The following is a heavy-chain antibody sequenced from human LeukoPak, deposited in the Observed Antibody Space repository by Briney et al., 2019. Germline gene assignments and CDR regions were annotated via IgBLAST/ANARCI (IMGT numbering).Heavy chain of an antibody. CDR3: APGKFSGSGDY. CDR1: GGSLGSSTNY. D-gene: IGHD5-12*01. Sequence: PSETLSPTCTVSGGSLGSSTNYGACLRQTPGKGMEWIGSMYYGSTTYYNPSLNRRLTLSVNTSKNQISLRMHSVTAAYSAVYVCAPGKFSGSGDYWGQGTLVTVSS. CDR2: MYYGSTT. V-gene: IGHV4-39*01. J-gene: IGHJ4*02.